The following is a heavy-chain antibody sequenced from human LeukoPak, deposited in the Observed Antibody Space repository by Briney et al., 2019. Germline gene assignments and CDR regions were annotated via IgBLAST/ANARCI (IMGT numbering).Heavy chain of an antibody. CDR3: ARDNCSGGNCYVGLDY. CDR1: GGSLSSCY. J-gene: IGHJ4*02. D-gene: IGHD2-15*01. V-gene: IGHV4-4*07. Sequence: PSETLSLTCSVSGGSLSSCYWSWIRQPAGKGLEWIGRIYTSGSTNYNPSLKSRVTMSVDTSKNQFSLKLTSVTAADTAVYYCARDNCSGGNCYVGLDYWGQGTLVTVSS. CDR2: IYTSGST.